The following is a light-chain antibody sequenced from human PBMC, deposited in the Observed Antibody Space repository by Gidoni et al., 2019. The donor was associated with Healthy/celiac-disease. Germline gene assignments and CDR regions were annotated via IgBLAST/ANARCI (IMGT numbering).Light chain of an antibody. J-gene: IGKJ2*01. CDR1: QSVLYSSNNKNY. CDR3: QQYYSTPYT. V-gene: IGKV4-1*01. CDR2: WAS. Sequence: DTLLTQSPDPLAVSLGERATTNSKSSQSVLYSSNNKNYLAWYQQKPGQPPKLLIYWASTRESGVPDRFSGSGSGTDFTLTISSLQAEDVAVYYCQQYYSTPYTFGQGTKLEIK.